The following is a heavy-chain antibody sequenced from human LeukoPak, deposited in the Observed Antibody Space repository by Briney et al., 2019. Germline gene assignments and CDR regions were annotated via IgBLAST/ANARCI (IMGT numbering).Heavy chain of an antibody. CDR2: IYHSGNT. Sequence: SETLSLTCTVSAYSISSGYYWGWIRQPPGKGLEWIGSIYHSGNTYYNPSLKSRVTISLDTSKNQFSLRLSSVTAADTAVYYCARLFSNYVSPKTHFDSWGQGTLVTVSS. CDR1: AYSISSGYY. V-gene: IGHV4-38-2*02. J-gene: IGHJ4*02. D-gene: IGHD4-11*01. CDR3: ARLFSNYVSPKTHFDS.